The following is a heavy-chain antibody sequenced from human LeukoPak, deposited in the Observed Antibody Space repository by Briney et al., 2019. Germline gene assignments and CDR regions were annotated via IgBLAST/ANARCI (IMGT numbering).Heavy chain of an antibody. CDR3: AKGDVDIVATIGYDY. V-gene: IGHV3-23*01. Sequence: PGGSLRLSCAASGFTFSSYAMSWVRQAPGKGLEWVSAISGSGGSTYYADSVKGRFTIPRDNSKNTLYLQMNSLRAEDTAVYYCAKGDVDIVATIGYDYWGQGTLVTVSS. CDR2: ISGSGGST. J-gene: IGHJ4*02. D-gene: IGHD5-12*01. CDR1: GFTFSSYA.